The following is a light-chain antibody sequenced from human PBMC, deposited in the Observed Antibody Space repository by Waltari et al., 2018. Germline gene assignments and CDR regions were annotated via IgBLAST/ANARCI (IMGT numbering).Light chain of an antibody. CDR1: SLNSDY. CDR2: RKN. Sequence: SSELTQDPAVSVALGQTVRITCQGASLNSDYARWYQHRAGQAPLLVIYRKNKRPSGIPDRVSGSSLGDTSSLTITAARAEDEADYYCSSRDIRGIQLLFGGGTKLTVL. V-gene: IGLV3-19*01. CDR3: SSRDIRGIQLL. J-gene: IGLJ3*02.